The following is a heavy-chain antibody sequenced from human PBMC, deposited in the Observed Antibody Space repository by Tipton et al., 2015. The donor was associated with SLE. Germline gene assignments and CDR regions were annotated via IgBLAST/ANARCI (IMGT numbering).Heavy chain of an antibody. Sequence: GLVKPSQTLSLTCAISGDSVSSNSAAWNWIRQSPSRGLEWLGRTYYRSKWYNDYAVSVKSRITINPDTSKNQFSLQLSSVTAADTAVYYCARDFQEGVFDYYDSSGYYSNWFDPWGQGTLVTVSS. J-gene: IGHJ5*02. CDR2: TYYRSKWYN. D-gene: IGHD3-22*01. V-gene: IGHV6-1*01. CDR1: GDSVSSNSAA. CDR3: ARDFQEGVFDYYDSSGYYSNWFDP.